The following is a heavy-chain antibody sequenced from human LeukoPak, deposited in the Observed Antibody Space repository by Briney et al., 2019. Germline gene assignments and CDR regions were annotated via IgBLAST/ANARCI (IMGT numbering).Heavy chain of an antibody. V-gene: IGHV3-23*01. J-gene: IGHJ5*02. D-gene: IGHD2-2*01. CDR2: ISGSGGST. Sequence: GGSLRLSCAASGFTFSNYAMSWVRQAPGKGLEWVSAISGSGGSTYYADSVKGRFTISRDNSKNTLYLQMNSLRAEDTAVYYCAKGLVVPAASDWFDPWGQGTLVTVSS. CDR3: AKGLVVPAASDWFDP. CDR1: GFTFSNYA.